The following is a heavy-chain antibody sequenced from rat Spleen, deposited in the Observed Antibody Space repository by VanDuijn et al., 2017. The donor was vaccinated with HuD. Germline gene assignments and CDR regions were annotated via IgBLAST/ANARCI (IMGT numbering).Heavy chain of an antibody. J-gene: IGHJ3*01. CDR1: GFTFSDHY. CDR3: TTCGGLRNWFAY. D-gene: IGHD4-3*01. V-gene: IGHV5-20*01. CDR2: ISYDGSST. Sequence: EVQLVESDGGLVQPGRSLKLSCAASGFTFSDHYMAWVRQAPKKGLEWVASISYDGSSTYYRDSVKGRFTVSRDDAKSTLHLQMDSVRSEDTATYYCTTCGGLRNWFAYWGQGTLVTVSS.